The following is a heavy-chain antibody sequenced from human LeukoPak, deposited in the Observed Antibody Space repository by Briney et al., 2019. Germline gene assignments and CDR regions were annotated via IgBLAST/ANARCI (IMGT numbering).Heavy chain of an antibody. Sequence: PSETLSLTCTVSGGSISSGGYYWSWIRQPPGKGLEWIGYIYHSGSTYYNPSLKSRVTISVDRSKNQFSLKLSSVTAADTAVYYCARGGNYFDYWGQGTLVTVSS. D-gene: IGHD1-26*01. CDR1: GGSISSGGYY. CDR3: ARGGNYFDY. J-gene: IGHJ4*02. V-gene: IGHV4-30-2*01. CDR2: IYHSGST.